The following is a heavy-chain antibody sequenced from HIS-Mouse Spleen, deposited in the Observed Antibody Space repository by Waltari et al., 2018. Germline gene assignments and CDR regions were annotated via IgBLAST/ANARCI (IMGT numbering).Heavy chain of an antibody. D-gene: IGHD4-17*01. J-gene: IGHJ5*02. CDR1: GGSISSSSYY. CDR2: NYYSGST. Sequence: QLQLQESGPGLVKPSETLSLTCTVSGGSISSSSYYWGWIRQPPGKGLEWIGGNYYSGSTYYNPALKDRVTISVDPSQNQVARKLGAVTAADTAVYYCARDYGDNWFDPWGQGTLVTVSS. CDR3: ARDYGDNWFDP. V-gene: IGHV4-39*07.